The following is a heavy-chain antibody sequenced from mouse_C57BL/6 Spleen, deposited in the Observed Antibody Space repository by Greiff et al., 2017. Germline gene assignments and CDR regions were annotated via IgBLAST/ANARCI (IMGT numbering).Heavy chain of an antibody. CDR3: ANFFFDY. J-gene: IGHJ2*01. V-gene: IGHV1-52*01. Sequence: QVQLQQPGAELVRPGSSVKLSCKASGFTFTSYWLHWVKQRPIKGLAWIGNIDPSDSDTHYNQKFKDKATLTVDKSTIPAYMQLSSLTSEDSAVYISANFFFDYWGQGTTLTVSS. CDR1: GFTFTSYW. CDR2: IDPSDSDT.